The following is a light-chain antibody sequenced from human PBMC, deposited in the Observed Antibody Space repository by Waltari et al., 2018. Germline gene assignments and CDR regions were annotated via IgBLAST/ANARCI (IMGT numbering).Light chain of an antibody. CDR3: QRYNSYPIT. V-gene: IGKV1-5*03. J-gene: IGKJ3*01. CDR2: QAT. CDR1: QCIGSC. Sequence: DIQMTQSPSTLSASVGDRVTSPCRDSQCIGSCVAGYQQKPGKAPKLLIYQATSLESGVPSRFSASGSGTEFTLTISSLQPDDFATYYCQRYNSYPITFGPGTKVDI.